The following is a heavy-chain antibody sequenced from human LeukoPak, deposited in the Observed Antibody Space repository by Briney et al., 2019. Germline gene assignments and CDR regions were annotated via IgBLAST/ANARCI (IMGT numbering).Heavy chain of an antibody. J-gene: IGHJ3*02. V-gene: IGHV4-61*01. CDR1: GGSVSSGNYH. CDR3: ARETGLLDAFDI. Sequence: PSETLSLTCTVSGGSVSSGNYHWSWIRQPPGKGLEWIGYIYYSGSTNYNPSLKSRVTISVDTSKNQFSLKLSSVTAADTAVYYCARETGLLDAFDIWGQGTMVTVSS. CDR2: IYYSGST.